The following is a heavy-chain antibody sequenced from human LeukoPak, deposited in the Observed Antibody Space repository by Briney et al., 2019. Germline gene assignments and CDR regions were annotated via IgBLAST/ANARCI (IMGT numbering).Heavy chain of an antibody. CDR3: ARDAGYSYGLGYFDY. CDR2: IYSGGST. J-gene: IGHJ4*02. V-gene: IGHV3-53*04. Sequence: GGSLRLSCAASGVTVSSNYMSWVRQAPGKGLEWVSVIYSGGSTYYADSVKGRFTISRHNSKNTLYLQMNSLRAEDTAVYYCARDAGYSYGLGYFDYWGQGTLVTVSS. CDR1: GVTVSSNY. D-gene: IGHD5-18*01.